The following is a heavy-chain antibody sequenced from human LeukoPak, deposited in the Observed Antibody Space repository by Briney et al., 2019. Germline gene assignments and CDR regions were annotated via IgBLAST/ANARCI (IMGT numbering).Heavy chain of an antibody. CDR1: GYTLTELS. CDR3: ATELEVGANNPWVPFYY. V-gene: IGHV1-24*01. CDR2: FDPEDGET. Sequence: ASVKVSCKISGYTLTELSMHWVRQAPGKGLELMGGFDPEDGETIYTQKFQGRVTMTEDTSTDTAYMELSSLRSEDTAVYYCATELEVGANNPWVPFYYWGQGTLVTVSS. J-gene: IGHJ4*02. D-gene: IGHD1-26*01.